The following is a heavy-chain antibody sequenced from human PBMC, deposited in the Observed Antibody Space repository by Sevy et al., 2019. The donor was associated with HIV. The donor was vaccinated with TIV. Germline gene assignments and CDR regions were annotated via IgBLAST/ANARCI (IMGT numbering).Heavy chain of an antibody. J-gene: IGHJ5*02. Sequence: ASVKVSCKASGGTFSSYAISWVRQAPGQGLEWMGGIIPIFGTANYAQKFQGRVTITADESTSTAYMELSSLRSEDTAVYYCASSYYYDSSGYSRGFDPWGQRTLVTVSS. CDR2: IIPIFGTA. CDR1: GGTFSSYA. V-gene: IGHV1-69*13. CDR3: ASSYYYDSSGYSRGFDP. D-gene: IGHD3-22*01.